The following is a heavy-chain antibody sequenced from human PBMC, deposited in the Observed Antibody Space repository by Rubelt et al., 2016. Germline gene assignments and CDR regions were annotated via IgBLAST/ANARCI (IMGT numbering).Heavy chain of an antibody. CDR2: IYYSGST. V-gene: IGHV4-39*01. CDR3: ARGRWSHDY. J-gene: IGHJ4*02. D-gene: IGHD4-23*01. Sequence: WIGSIYYSGSTYYNPSLKSRVTISVDTSKNQFSLKLSSVTAADTAVYYCARGRWSHDYWGQGTLVTVSS.